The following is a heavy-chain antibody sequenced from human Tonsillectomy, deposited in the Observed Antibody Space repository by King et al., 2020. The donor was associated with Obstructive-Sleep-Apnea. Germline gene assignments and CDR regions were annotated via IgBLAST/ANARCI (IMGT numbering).Heavy chain of an antibody. CDR2: ISHDGNNK. Sequence: HVQLVESGGGVVQPGRSLRLSCAASRFTFSSYSMHWVRRAPGKGLEWVALISHDGNNKYYADSVKGRFTISRDNSKNTLYLQMNSLRTEDTAVYYCAKDHGYSFGYIDYYFDYWGQGTLVTVSS. V-gene: IGHV3-30-3*01. J-gene: IGHJ4*02. D-gene: IGHD5-18*01. CDR1: RFTFSSYS. CDR3: AKDHGYSFGYIDYYFDY.